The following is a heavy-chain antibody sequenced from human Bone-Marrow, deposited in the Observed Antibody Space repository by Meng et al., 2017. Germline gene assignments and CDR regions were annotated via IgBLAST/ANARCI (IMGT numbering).Heavy chain of an antibody. J-gene: IGHJ4*02. D-gene: IGHD5-12*01. Sequence: VEMVESGGGLVKPGGDMRLSCAASGFTFSDYYMCWIRQAPGKGLEWVSYISSSGSTIYYADSVKGRFTISRDNATNSLYLQMNSLRAEDTAVYYCVRDCGSVATCFDYWGQGTLVTVSS. CDR2: ISSSGSTI. CDR1: GFTFSDYY. V-gene: IGHV3-11*01. CDR3: VRDCGSVATCFDY.